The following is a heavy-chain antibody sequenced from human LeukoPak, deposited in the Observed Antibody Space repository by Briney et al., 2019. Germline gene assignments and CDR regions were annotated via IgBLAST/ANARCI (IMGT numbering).Heavy chain of an antibody. Sequence: GGSLRLSCAASGFTVSSNYMSWVRQAPGKGLEWVSVIYSGGSTYYADSVKGRFTISRDNSKNTLYLQMNSLRAEDTAVYYCARGYYDFWSGAFDIWGQGTMVTVSS. D-gene: IGHD3-3*01. CDR1: GFTVSSNY. CDR2: IYSGGST. J-gene: IGHJ3*02. CDR3: ARGYYDFWSGAFDI. V-gene: IGHV3-53*01.